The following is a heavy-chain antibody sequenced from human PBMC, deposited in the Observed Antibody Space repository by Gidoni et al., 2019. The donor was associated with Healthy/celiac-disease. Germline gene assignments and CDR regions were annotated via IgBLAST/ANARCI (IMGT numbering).Heavy chain of an antibody. Sequence: VQLVESGGGLVQPGGSVRLSCAAPGFTFSSYWMHWVRQAPGKGLVWVSRINSDGSSTSYADSVKGRFTISRDNAKNTLYLQMNSLRAEDTAVYYCARGEGSDYYFDYWGQGTLVTVSS. CDR2: INSDGSST. CDR1: GFTFSSYW. CDR3: ARGEGSDYYFDY. D-gene: IGHD2-21*02. J-gene: IGHJ4*02. V-gene: IGHV3-74*01.